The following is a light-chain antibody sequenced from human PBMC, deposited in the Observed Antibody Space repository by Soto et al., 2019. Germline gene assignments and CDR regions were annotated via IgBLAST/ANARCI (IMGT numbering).Light chain of an antibody. CDR2: GAS. CDR1: QSVTSSY. CDR3: QQYGSSPGT. Sequence: EIVLTQSPGTLSLSPGERATLSCRASQSVTSSYLAWYQLKPGQAPRLLIYGASSRATGIPDRFSGSGSGTDFTLTISRLEPEDFAVYYCQQYGSSPGTFGQGTKVDNK. J-gene: IGKJ1*01. V-gene: IGKV3-20*01.